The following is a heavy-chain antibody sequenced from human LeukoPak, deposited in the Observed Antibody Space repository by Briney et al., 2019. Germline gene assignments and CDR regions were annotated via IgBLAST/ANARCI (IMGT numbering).Heavy chain of an antibody. CDR3: AREALRHDY. J-gene: IGHJ4*02. CDR2: ISYDGSNK. Sequence: GGSLRLSCAASGFTFSSYGMHWVRQAPGKGLEWVAAISYDGSNKYYADPVKGRFTISRDNSKNTLYLQMNSLRAEDTAVYYCAREALRHDYWGQGTLVTVSS. V-gene: IGHV3-30*03. CDR1: GFTFSSYG. D-gene: IGHD3-10*01.